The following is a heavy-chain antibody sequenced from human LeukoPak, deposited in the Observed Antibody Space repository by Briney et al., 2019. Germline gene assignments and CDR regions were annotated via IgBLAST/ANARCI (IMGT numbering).Heavy chain of an antibody. CDR1: GFTFSSYE. D-gene: IGHD3-10*01. CDR3: ARGYYYGSGIDY. Sequence: GGSLRLSCAASGFTFSSYEMNWVRQAPGKGLEWVSYISSSGSTIYYADSVKGRFTISRDNAKNSLYLQMNSLRAEDTAVYYCARGYYYGSGIDYWGQGTLVTVSS. V-gene: IGHV3-48*03. CDR2: ISSSGSTI. J-gene: IGHJ4*02.